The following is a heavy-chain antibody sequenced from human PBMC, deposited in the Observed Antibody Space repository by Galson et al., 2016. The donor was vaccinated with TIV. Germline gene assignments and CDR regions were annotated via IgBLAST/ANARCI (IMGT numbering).Heavy chain of an antibody. Sequence: PALVKPTQTLTLTCTFSGFSLNTTGVGVTWIRQPPGKALEWLAVIHWDDNKRSSPSMSTRLTITTDTSKTQVVPTTRNMDPVDTATYYCGHRGWPGKYYDYGVDVWGQGTTVTVSS. CDR1: GFSLNTTGVG. CDR2: IHWDDNK. D-gene: IGHD1-1*01. CDR3: GHRGWPGKYYDYGVDV. V-gene: IGHV2-5*02. J-gene: IGHJ6*02.